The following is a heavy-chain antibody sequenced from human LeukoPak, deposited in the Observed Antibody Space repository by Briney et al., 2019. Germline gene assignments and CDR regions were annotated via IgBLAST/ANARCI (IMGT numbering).Heavy chain of an antibody. J-gene: IGHJ4*02. D-gene: IGHD6-25*01. CDR1: GFTFSNSV. CDR3: AKEYPGYGSAFDY. CDR2: ITGSDLST. V-gene: IGHV3-23*01. Sequence: GGSLGLSCAASGFTFSNSVMSWVRQAPGTGLEWVSAITGSDLSTYYAVTVKGRFTISRDNSKNTLYLQLNSLRAEDTAVYYCAKEYPGYGSAFDYWGQGILVTVSS.